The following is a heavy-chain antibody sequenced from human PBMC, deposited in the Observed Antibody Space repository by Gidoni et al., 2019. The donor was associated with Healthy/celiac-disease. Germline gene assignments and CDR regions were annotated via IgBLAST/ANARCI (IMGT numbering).Heavy chain of an antibody. CDR1: GGSFSGYY. D-gene: IGHD2-15*01. CDR3: AHCSGGSCNGWFDP. Sequence: QVQLQQWGAGLLTPSETLSLTCAVYGGSFSGYYWSWIRQPPGKGLEWIGEINHSGSTNYNPSLKSRVTISVDTSKNQFSLKLSSVTAADTAVYYCAHCSGGSCNGWFDPWGQGTLVTVSS. CDR2: INHSGST. V-gene: IGHV4-34*01. J-gene: IGHJ5*02.